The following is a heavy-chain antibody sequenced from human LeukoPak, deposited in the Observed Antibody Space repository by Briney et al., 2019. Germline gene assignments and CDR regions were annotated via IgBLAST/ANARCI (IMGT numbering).Heavy chain of an antibody. CDR1: GFTFRSHD. CDR2: ISGSGGST. CDR3: AKSGPRVGYSNYYYYYGMDV. V-gene: IGHV3-23*01. D-gene: IGHD2-15*01. J-gene: IGHJ6*02. Sequence: GGSLRLSCAASGFTFRSHDMSRVRQAPGKGLEWVSAISGSGGSTYYADSVKGRFTISRDNSKNTLYLQMNSLRAEDTAVYYCAKSGPRVGYSNYYYYYGMDVWGQGTTVTVSS.